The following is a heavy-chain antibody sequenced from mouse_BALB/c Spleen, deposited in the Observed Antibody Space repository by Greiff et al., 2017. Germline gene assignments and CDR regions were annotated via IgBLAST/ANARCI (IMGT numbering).Heavy chain of an antibody. V-gene: IGHV1-63*02. CDR3: ARGDYGSSYGYFDV. J-gene: IGHJ1*01. CDR1: GYTFTNYW. CDR2: IYPGGGYT. D-gene: IGHD1-1*01. Sequence: QVQLQQSGAELVRPGTSVKISCKASGYTFTNYWLGWVKQRPGHGLEWIGDIYPGGGYTNYNEKFKGKATLTADTSSSTAYMQLSSLTSEDSAVYFCARGDYGSSYGYFDVWGAGTTVTVSS.